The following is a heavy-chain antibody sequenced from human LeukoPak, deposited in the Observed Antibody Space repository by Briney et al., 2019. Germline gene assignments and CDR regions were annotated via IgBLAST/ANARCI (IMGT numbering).Heavy chain of an antibody. CDR2: ISWNSGNI. Sequence: PGGSLRLSCAASGITFDNHVMHWVRQAPGKGLEWVSGISWNSGNIGYADSVKGRFTISRDIGKNSLYLQMNSLRAEDTAVYYCARDSRGLTGTTMARRVENWFDPWGQGTLVTVSS. CDR3: ARDSRGLTGTTMARRVENWFDP. J-gene: IGHJ5*02. CDR1: GITFDNHV. D-gene: IGHD1-7*01. V-gene: IGHV3-9*01.